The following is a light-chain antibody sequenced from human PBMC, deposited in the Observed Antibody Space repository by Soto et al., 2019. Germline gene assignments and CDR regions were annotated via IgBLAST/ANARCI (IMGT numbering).Light chain of an antibody. J-gene: IGLJ1*01. CDR3: SSYVGTNSYV. CDR2: EVS. CDR1: SSDVGGYDY. Sequence: QSALTQPPSASGSPGQSVTISCTGTSSDVGGYDYVSWYKQHPGKAPKLMIYEVSKRPSGVPDRFSGSKSGNTAALTVSGLQAEEEADYYCSSYVGTNSYVFGTGTKVTVL. V-gene: IGLV2-8*01.